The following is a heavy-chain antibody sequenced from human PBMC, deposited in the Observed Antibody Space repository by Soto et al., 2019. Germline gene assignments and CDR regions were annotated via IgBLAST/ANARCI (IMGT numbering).Heavy chain of an antibody. D-gene: IGHD3-16*01. CDR3: VGALTYEVPYYYYGMDV. CDR2: IRQGGNEK. Sequence: GGSLRLSCTASGFMFSTYLMSWVRQAPGKGLEWVANIRQGGNEKFYVDSVKGRFTISRDNAKKSLYLQMNSLGAEDTAVYYCVGALTYEVPYYYYGMDVWGQGTTVTVSS. CDR1: GFMFSTYL. J-gene: IGHJ6*02. V-gene: IGHV3-7*01.